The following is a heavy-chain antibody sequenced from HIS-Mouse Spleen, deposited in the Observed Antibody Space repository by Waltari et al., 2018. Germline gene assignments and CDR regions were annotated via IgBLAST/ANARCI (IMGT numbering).Heavy chain of an antibody. V-gene: IGHV3-30*18. Sequence: QVQLVESGGGVVQPGRCGRICCAASGFPFRSYCMHWVRQAPGKGVEWVAGISEDGSNEYYADAVKGRFTISRDNSKNTLYLQMNSLRAEDTAVYYCAKDRGSPLYFDYWGQGTLVTVSS. J-gene: IGHJ4*02. CDR2: ISEDGSNE. D-gene: IGHD1-26*01. CDR1: GFPFRSYC. CDR3: AKDRGSPLYFDY.